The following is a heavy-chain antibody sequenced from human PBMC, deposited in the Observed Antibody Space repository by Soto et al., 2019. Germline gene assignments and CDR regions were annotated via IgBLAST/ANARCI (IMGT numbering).Heavy chain of an antibody. J-gene: IGHJ4*02. CDR2: IIRSGVST. CDR3: ARVEYCGGDCFSKYFEN. CDR1: GFTFNSYA. D-gene: IGHD2-21*02. Sequence: GGSLRLSCAASGFTFNSYAMSWVRQAPGKGLEWVSAIIRSGVSTYYADSVKGRFTISRDNSRKTLFLQMDSLRLEDTAVYYCARVEYCGGDCFSKYFENWGQGTRVTVSS. V-gene: IGHV3-23*01.